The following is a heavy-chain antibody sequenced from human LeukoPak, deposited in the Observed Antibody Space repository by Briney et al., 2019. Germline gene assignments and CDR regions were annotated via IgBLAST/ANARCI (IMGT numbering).Heavy chain of an antibody. CDR2: VSGSGGST. CDR3: ARGNQLGYCTNGVCYKRDYFDY. Sequence: PGGSLRLSCAASGFTFGSFAMNWVRQAPGKGLEWVSAVSGSGGSTYYADSVKGRFTISRDNAKNSLYLQMNSLRAEDTAVYYCARGNQLGYCTNGVCYKRDYFDYWGQGTLVTVSS. D-gene: IGHD2-8*01. J-gene: IGHJ4*02. CDR1: GFTFGSFA. V-gene: IGHV3-23*01.